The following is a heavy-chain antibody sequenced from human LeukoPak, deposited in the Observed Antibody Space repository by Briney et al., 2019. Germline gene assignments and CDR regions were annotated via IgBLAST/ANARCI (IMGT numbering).Heavy chain of an antibody. Sequence: GGSLRLSCAASGFTFSAYSMNWVRQAPGKGLEWVSSITSRSNHIDYADSVKGRFTISRDNAKNSLYLQMNSLRAEDTAVYYCAKDIITYYYDSSGYSEPAFDIWGQGTMVTVSS. D-gene: IGHD3-22*01. CDR2: ITSRSNHI. J-gene: IGHJ3*02. CDR1: GFTFSAYS. V-gene: IGHV3-21*01. CDR3: AKDIITYYYDSSGYSEPAFDI.